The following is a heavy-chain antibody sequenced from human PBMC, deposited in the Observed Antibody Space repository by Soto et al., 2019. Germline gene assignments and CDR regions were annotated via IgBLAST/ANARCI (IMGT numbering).Heavy chain of an antibody. J-gene: IGHJ4*02. Sequence: PSETLSLTCAVYGGSFSGYYWSWIRQPPGKGLEWIGYIYYSGSTYYNPSLKSRVTISVDTSKNQFSLKLSSVTAADTAVYYCARSSTSANYFDYWGPGTLVTVSS. CDR2: IYYSGST. D-gene: IGHD2-2*01. CDR1: GGSFSGYY. V-gene: IGHV4-34*09. CDR3: ARSSTSANYFDY.